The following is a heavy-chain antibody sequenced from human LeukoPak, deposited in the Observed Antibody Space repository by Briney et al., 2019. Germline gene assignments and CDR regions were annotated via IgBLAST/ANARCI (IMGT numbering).Heavy chain of an antibody. Sequence: GGSLRLSCAASGFTFSSYAMSWVRQAPGKGLEWVSYISSSSSTIYYADSVKGRFTISRDNAKNSLYPQMNSLRAEDTAVYYCARDAPLLAFDYWGQGTLVTVSS. J-gene: IGHJ4*02. D-gene: IGHD2-21*01. CDR2: ISSSSSTI. V-gene: IGHV3-48*01. CDR3: ARDAPLLAFDY. CDR1: GFTFSSYA.